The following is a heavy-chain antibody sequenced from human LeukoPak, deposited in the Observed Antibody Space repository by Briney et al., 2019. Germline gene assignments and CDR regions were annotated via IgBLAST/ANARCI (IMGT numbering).Heavy chain of an antibody. D-gene: IGHD5-12*01. CDR2: IYYSGST. CDR3: ARAYSGYDYY. CDR1: GDSISSSSYY. Sequence: SETLSLTCTVSGDSISSSSYYWGWIRQPPGKGLEWIGSIYYSGSTYYNPSLKSRVTISVDTSKNQFSLKLSSVTAADTAVYYCARAYSGYDYYWGQGTLVTVSS. V-gene: IGHV4-39*01. J-gene: IGHJ4*02.